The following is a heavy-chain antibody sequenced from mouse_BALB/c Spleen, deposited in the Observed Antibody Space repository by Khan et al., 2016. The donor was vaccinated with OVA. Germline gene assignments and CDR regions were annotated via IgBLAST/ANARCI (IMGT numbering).Heavy chain of an antibody. D-gene: IGHD1-2*01. V-gene: IGHV1S29*02. Sequence: VQLKESGPEVVKPGASVKISCKASGYTFTDYNLDWVKQRHGKSLEWIGYFFPNSGGSGYNQKFKTKATLTVDISSSTAYMDLHSLTSEDSVVYCCVRSGYGSFAFWGQGTLVTVSA. J-gene: IGHJ3*01. CDR3: VRSGYGSFAF. CDR1: GYTFTDYN. CDR2: FFPNSGGS.